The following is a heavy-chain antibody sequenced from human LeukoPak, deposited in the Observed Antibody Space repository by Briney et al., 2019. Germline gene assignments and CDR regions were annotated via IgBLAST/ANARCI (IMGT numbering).Heavy chain of an antibody. J-gene: IGHJ4*02. CDR1: GFTFSSYG. CDR3: AKAGYNWNYYY. V-gene: IGHV3-33*06. D-gene: IGHD1-7*01. Sequence: GRSLRLSCAASGFTFSSYGMHWVRQAPGKGLEWVAVIWYDGSNKYYADSVKGRFTISRDNSKNTLYLQMNSLRAEDTAVYYCAKAGYNWNYYYWGQGTLVTVSS. CDR2: IWYDGSNK.